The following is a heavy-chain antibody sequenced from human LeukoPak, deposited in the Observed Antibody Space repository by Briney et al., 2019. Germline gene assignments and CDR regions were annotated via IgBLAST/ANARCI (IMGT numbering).Heavy chain of an antibody. Sequence: GGSLRLSCAASGFTFSSYGMHWVRQAPGKGLEWVAVISYDGSSKYYADSVKGRFTISRDNSKNTLYLQMNSLRAEDTAVYYCAKARRAYVDNVSFDYWGQGTLVTVSS. CDR2: ISYDGSSK. D-gene: IGHD5-12*01. V-gene: IGHV3-30*18. CDR1: GFTFSSYG. J-gene: IGHJ4*02. CDR3: AKARRAYVDNVSFDY.